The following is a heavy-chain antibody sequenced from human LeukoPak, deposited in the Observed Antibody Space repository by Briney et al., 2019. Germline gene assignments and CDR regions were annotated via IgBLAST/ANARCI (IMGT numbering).Heavy chain of an antibody. CDR1: GGSISTYF. D-gene: IGHD1-1*01. CDR2: IYYSGST. V-gene: IGHV4-59*01. Sequence: SETLSLTCTVSGGSISTYFWSWIRQPPEKGLEWIGYIYYSGSTNYSPSLESRVTISVDTSKKQFSLKLSSVTAADTAVYYCARIQNGYFDYWGQGTLVTVSS. J-gene: IGHJ4*02. CDR3: ARIQNGYFDY.